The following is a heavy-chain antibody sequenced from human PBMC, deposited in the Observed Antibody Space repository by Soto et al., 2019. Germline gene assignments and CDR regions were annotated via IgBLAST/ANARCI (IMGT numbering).Heavy chain of an antibody. J-gene: IGHJ6*02. CDR3: ARVDKAMDTPHYYGMDV. V-gene: IGHV1-69*01. CDR1: GGSLISYA. D-gene: IGHD5-18*01. CDR2: IIPIFGTA. Sequence: GXSVKVSCKASGGSLISYAIIWVRQAPGQGLEWMGGIIPIFGTANYAQKFQCRVTITADESTSTAYMELSSLRSEDTAVYYCARVDKAMDTPHYYGMDVWGQGTTVTVSS.